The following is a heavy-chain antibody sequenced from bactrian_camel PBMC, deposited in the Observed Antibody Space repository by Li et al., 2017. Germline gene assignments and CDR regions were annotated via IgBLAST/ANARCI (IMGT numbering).Heavy chain of an antibody. CDR2: HWIGGATT. V-gene: IGHV3S53*01. D-gene: IGHD7*01. Sequence: HVQLVESGGGSVQAGGSLRLSCAASASIGGSTSMGWFRQRPGKDREGLAVHWIGGATTTYADSVKGRFTISTDNAKYTVYLQMNSLKPEDTAMYYCAARGGGGTQVTVS. J-gene: IGHJ4*01. CDR1: ASIGGSTS.